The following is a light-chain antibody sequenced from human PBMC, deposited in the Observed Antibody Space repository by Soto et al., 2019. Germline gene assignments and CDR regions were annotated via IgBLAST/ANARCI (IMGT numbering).Light chain of an antibody. CDR1: QSISSW. J-gene: IGKJ1*01. CDR2: KAS. CDR3: QQYNGYSRT. Sequence: DIQMTQSPSTLSASVGDRVTITCRASQSISSWLAWYQQKPGKAPKLLIYKASYLKTGVPSRFGGSGSVTEFTLTISSLQPDDFATYYCQQYNGYSRTFGQGTKVEIE. V-gene: IGKV1-5*03.